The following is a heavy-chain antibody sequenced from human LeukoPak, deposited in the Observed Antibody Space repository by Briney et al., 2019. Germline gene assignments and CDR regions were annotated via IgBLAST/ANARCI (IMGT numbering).Heavy chain of an antibody. CDR1: GGSISSYY. Sequence: SETLSLTCTVSGGSISSYYWSWIRQPPGKGLEWIGYIYYSGSTNYNPSLKSRVTISVDTSKNQFSLKLSSVTAADTAVYYCARVADYNWFDPWGQGTLVTVSS. CDR2: IYYSGST. J-gene: IGHJ5*02. V-gene: IGHV4-59*01. D-gene: IGHD2-21*01. CDR3: ARVADYNWFDP.